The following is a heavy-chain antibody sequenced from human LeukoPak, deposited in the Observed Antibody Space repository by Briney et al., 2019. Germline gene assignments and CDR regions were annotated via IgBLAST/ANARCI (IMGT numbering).Heavy chain of an antibody. J-gene: IGHJ6*03. V-gene: IGHV4-31*03. Sequence: SETLSLTCTVSGGSISNAGYYWSWIRQHPGKGLEWVGYIYYSGNTYYNPSLKSRLNISVDTSKNRFSLRLSSVTAADTAVYYCERVEGYYYMNAWGKGTTVTVTS. CDR3: ERVEGYYYMNA. CDR2: IYYSGNT. CDR1: GGSISNAGYY.